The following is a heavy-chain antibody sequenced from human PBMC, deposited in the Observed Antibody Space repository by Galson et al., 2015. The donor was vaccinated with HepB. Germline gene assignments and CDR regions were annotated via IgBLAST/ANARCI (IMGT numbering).Heavy chain of an antibody. Sequence: SLRLSCAVSGFTFSRHGFHWVRQAPGRGLEWVALISSDYTSKFYADSGKGRLSISRDNSKDTVYLQMNSLRDEDTAVYYCASDCDGSGSFYNMLGYWGLGTQVTVSS. D-gene: IGHD3-10*01. CDR3: ASDCDGSGSFYNMLGY. CDR1: GFTFSRHG. J-gene: IGHJ4*02. CDR2: ISSDYTSK. V-gene: IGHV3-30*07.